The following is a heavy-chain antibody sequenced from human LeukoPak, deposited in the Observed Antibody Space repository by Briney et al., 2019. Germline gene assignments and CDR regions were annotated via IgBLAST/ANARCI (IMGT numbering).Heavy chain of an antibody. CDR1: GGSFSSGSYY. CDR3: ARGQLWLSYYYMDV. CDR2: IYTSENT. Sequence: KTSEALSLTCTVSGGSFSSGSYYWNWIRQPAGKGLEWIGRIYTSENTNYNPNPSLKSRVTISVDTSKNQFSLKLSSVTAADTAVYYCARGQLWLSYYYMDVWGKGTTVAISS. V-gene: IGHV4-61*02. D-gene: IGHD5-18*01. J-gene: IGHJ6*03.